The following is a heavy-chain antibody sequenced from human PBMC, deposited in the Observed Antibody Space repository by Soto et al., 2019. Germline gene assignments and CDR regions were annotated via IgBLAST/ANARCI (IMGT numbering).Heavy chain of an antibody. Sequence: SLRLSCAASGFTFSSYAMSWVRQAPGKGLEWVSGISGSGGSTYYADSVKGRFTISRDSSKNTLYLQMKSLRAEDTAVYYCAKDRATYSSSYFDYWGQGTMVTVSS. CDR3: AKDRATYSSSYFDY. D-gene: IGHD6-6*01. J-gene: IGHJ4*02. V-gene: IGHV3-23*01. CDR1: GFTFSSYA. CDR2: ISGSGGST.